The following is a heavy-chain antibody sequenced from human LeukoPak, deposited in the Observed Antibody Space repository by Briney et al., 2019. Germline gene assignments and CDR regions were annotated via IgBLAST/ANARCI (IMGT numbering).Heavy chain of an antibody. V-gene: IGHV4-61*01. D-gene: IGHD6-19*01. CDR2: ISYSGST. Sequence: SETLSLTCTVSGGSVSSGNYYWSWIRQSPGRGLEWIGYISYSGSTNYNPSLKSRVTISVDTSRNQFSLKLSSVTAADTAVYYCARGSGWNAFDIWGQGTRVIVSS. CDR1: GGSVSSGNYY. CDR3: ARGSGWNAFDI. J-gene: IGHJ3*02.